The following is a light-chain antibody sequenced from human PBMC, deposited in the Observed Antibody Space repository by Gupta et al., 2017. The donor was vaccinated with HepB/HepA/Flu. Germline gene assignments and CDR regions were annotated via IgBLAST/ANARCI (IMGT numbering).Light chain of an antibody. J-gene: IGKJ4*01. CDR2: AAS. CDR1: QRISRY. V-gene: IGKV1-39*01. Sequence: DIQMTHSPSSLSASVGDRVTITCRASQRISRYLNWYQQKPGKAPKLLIYAASRVQSGVPSRFSGSGCGTDFTLTISRRQPEDFANYYCQHRNSTPFPFGRGTKVDIK. CDR3: QHRNSTPFP.